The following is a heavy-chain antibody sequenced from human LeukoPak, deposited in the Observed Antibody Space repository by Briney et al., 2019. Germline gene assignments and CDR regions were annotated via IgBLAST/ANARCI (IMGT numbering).Heavy chain of an antibody. J-gene: IGHJ4*02. V-gene: IGHV5-51*01. CDR3: ARLLGGPLIWSGYLDY. D-gene: IGHD3-3*01. Sequence: GESLKISCKGSGYSFTSFWIVWVRQLPGNGLEWMGIIYPGDSDTRYRPSFQGQVTSSADKSISTAYLQWSSLKASDTAMYYCARLLGGPLIWSGYLDYWGQGTLVTVSS. CDR1: GYSFTSFW. CDR2: IYPGDSDT.